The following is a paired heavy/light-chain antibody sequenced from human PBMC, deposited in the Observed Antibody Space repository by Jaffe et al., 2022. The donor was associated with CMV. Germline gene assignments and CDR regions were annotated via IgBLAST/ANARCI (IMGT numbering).Light chain of an antibody. J-gene: IGKJ4*01. CDR1: QSISTW. Sequence: DIQMTQSPSTLSASVGDRVTITCRASQSISTWLAWYQQKPGKAPKLLIYKTSSLESGVPSRFSGSGSGTEFTLTISSLQPDDSATYYCQQYSDYSPTFGGGTKVEI. CDR3: QQYSDYSPT. V-gene: IGKV1-5*03. CDR2: KTS.
Heavy chain of an antibody. CDR3: AKEQNAYISASNFDY. Sequence: EVQLVESGGGLVQPGGSLRLSCAASGFTFSDYAMDWVRQAPGKGLEWVSTISDSASNTYYADSLKGRFTISRDNSKNTLYLQMNSLRAEDTAIYYCAKEQNAYISASNFDYWGRGTLVTVSS. J-gene: IGHJ4*02. CDR1: GFTFSDYA. D-gene: IGHD3-16*01. V-gene: IGHV3-23*04. CDR2: ISDSASNT.